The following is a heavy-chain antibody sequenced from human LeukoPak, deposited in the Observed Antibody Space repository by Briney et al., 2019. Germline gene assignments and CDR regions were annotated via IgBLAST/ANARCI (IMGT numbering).Heavy chain of an antibody. D-gene: IGHD6-13*01. CDR1: GFTLDDYA. V-gene: IGHV3-9*01. CDR3: AKGGGYSSSWYLYFDY. J-gene: IGHJ4*02. Sequence: SLRLSCAASGFTLDDYAMHWVRQAPGKGLEWVSGISGNSGSIVYADSVKGRFTISRDNAKNSLYLQMNSLRAEDTALYYCAKGGGYSSSWYLYFDYWGQGTLVTVSS. CDR2: ISGNSGSI.